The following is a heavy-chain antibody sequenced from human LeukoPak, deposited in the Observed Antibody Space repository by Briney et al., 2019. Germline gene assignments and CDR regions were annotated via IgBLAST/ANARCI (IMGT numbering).Heavy chain of an antibody. CDR1: GFSFSYYW. Sequence: GGSLRLSCAASGFSFSYYWMSWVRQAPGKGLVWAANTKPDGSEKYYVDSVKGRFTISRDNAKNSLYLQMNSLRAEDTAVYYCARGVKSRVVPPATGSLDYYYYMDVWGKGTTVTVSS. CDR2: TKPDGSEK. V-gene: IGHV3-7*01. D-gene: IGHD2-2*01. CDR3: ARGVKSRVVPPATGSLDYYYYMDV. J-gene: IGHJ6*03.